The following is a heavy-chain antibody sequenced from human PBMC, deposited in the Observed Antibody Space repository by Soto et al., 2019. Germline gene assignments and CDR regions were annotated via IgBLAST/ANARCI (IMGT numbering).Heavy chain of an antibody. J-gene: IGHJ6*02. D-gene: IGHD3-10*01. CDR2: ISSSGSTI. CDR3: ARVSATRGGDV. CDR1: GFTFSSYE. Sequence: GGSLRLSCAASGFTFSSYEMNWVRQAPGKGLEWVSYISSSGSTIYYADSVKGRFTISRDNAKNSLYLQMNSLRAEDTAVYYCARVSATRGGDVWGQGTTVTVSS. V-gene: IGHV3-48*03.